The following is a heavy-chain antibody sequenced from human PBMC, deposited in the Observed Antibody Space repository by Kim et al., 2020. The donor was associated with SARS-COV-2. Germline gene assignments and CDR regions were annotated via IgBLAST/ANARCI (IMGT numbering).Heavy chain of an antibody. D-gene: IGHD3-22*01. V-gene: IGHV3-21*01. Sequence: GGSLRLSCAASGFTFSSYSMNWVRQAPGKGLEWVSSISSSSSYIYYADSVKGRFTISRDNAKNSLYLQMNSLRAEDTAVYYCARDFGSSSGSIPFDYWGQGTLVTVSS. CDR2: ISSSSSYI. J-gene: IGHJ4*02. CDR1: GFTFSSYS. CDR3: ARDFGSSSGSIPFDY.